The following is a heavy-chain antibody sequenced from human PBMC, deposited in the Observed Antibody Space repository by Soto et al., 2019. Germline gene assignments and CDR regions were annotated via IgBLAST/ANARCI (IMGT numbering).Heavy chain of an antibody. Sequence: GGSLRLSCVASGFTFSSYWMSWVRQAPGKGLEWVANIKQDGSEKYYVVSVKGRFTISRDNAKNSLYLQMNSLRAEDTAVYYCARDYDILTGYYYYYYGMDVWGQGTTVTVSS. CDR2: IKQDGSEK. J-gene: IGHJ6*02. V-gene: IGHV3-7*01. D-gene: IGHD3-9*01. CDR1: GFTFSSYW. CDR3: ARDYDILTGYYYYYYGMDV.